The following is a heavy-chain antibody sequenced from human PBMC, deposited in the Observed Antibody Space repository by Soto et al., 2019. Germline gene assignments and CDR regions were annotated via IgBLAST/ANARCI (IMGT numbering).Heavy chain of an antibody. V-gene: IGHV4-4*07. CDR3: AREPLANSYFDL. CDR1: GGSISGYY. D-gene: IGHD1-1*01. Sequence: QVQLQESGPGLVKPSENLSLTCTVSGGSISGYYWSWIRQPAGKGLEWIGRMYNSERTNYNPSLKSRVSMSMDTSKNQFSLKLTSVTAADTDVYFCAREPLANSYFDLWGQGTLVTVSS. CDR2: MYNSERT. J-gene: IGHJ4*02.